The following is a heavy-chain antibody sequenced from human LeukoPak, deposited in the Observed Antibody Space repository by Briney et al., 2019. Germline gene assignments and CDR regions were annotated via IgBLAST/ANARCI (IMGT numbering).Heavy chain of an antibody. CDR1: GYSFTTYW. D-gene: IGHD2-15*01. V-gene: IGHV5-51*01. Sequence: GESLKISCKGSGYSFTTYWIGWVRQMPGKGLEWMGIIYPGDSDTRYSPSFQGQVTISADESISTAYLKWSSLKASDSDMYYCARVRDCSGGSCYSFHYWGQGTLVTVSS. CDR3: ARVRDCSGGSCYSFHY. J-gene: IGHJ4*02. CDR2: IYPGDSDT.